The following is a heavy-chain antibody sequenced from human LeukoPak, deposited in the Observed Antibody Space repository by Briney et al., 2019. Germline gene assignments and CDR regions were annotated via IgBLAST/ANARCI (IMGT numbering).Heavy chain of an antibody. V-gene: IGHV3-30*02. J-gene: IGHJ4*02. CDR3: AKDRYSYAFEYSDS. Sequence: GGSLRLSCAASGFTFSSYGMHWVRQAPGKGLEWVAVIWYDGSKKYYADSVKGRFTISRDNSKNTLSLQVSSLRTEDTAVYYCAKDRYSYAFEYSDSWGQGTLVTVSS. D-gene: IGHD5-18*01. CDR1: GFTFSSYG. CDR2: IWYDGSKK.